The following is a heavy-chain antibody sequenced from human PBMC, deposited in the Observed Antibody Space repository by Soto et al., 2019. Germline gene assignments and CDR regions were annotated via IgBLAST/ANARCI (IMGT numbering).Heavy chain of an antibody. D-gene: IGHD1-20*01. CDR2: VFYTGFT. V-gene: IGHV4-39*01. CDR3: ATSQKGYNWNYFDH. Sequence: SETLSLTCAVSGASISGSYYYWAWLRQSPGKGPEWIGSVFYTGFTSYNPSLESRVSVSVDTSKSQFSLKLGAVTAADTAVYYCATSQKGYNWNYFDHWGQGALVTVSS. J-gene: IGHJ4*02. CDR1: GASISGSYYY.